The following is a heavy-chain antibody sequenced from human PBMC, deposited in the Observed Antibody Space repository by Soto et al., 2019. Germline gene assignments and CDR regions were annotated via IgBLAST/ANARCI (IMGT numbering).Heavy chain of an antibody. V-gene: IGHV3-73*02. Sequence: EVQLVESGGGLVQPGESLKLSCAAAGFTFSDSAIHWVRQASGRGLEWVGRIRSGPDNYATAYAASVQGRFTISRDDSKNTAYLQMNRLKTEDTALYYCASGLWGGYDYATFDYWGQGTLVTVSP. D-gene: IGHD5-12*01. CDR2: IRSGPDNYAT. CDR3: ASGLWGGYDYATFDY. CDR1: GFTFSDSA. J-gene: IGHJ4*02.